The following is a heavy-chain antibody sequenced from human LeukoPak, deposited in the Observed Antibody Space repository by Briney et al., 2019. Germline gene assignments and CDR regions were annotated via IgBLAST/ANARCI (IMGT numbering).Heavy chain of an antibody. CDR3: ARESIFGVTYGMDV. Sequence: SETLSLTCTVSGGSISSNSYFWGWIRQPPGKGLEWIGSLYSGGTNYTPSLKSRVTISVDTSKNQFSLKLSSVTAADTAVYYCARESIFGVTYGMDVWGQGTTVTVSS. D-gene: IGHD3-3*01. CDR2: LYSGGT. CDR1: GGSISSNSYF. J-gene: IGHJ6*02. V-gene: IGHV4-39*07.